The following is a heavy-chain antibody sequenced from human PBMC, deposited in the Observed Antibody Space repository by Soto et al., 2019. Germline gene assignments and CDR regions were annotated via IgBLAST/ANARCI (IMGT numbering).Heavy chain of an antibody. CDR2: INPKNGDT. D-gene: IGHD1-26*01. J-gene: IGHJ6*02. CDR1: GYTLTDYY. V-gene: IGHV1-2*02. Sequence: ASVKVSCKASGYTLTDYYMHWVRQAPGQGLEWMGWINPKNGDTNSAQKFRGRVTMTRDTSISTAYLELSSLRSDDTAVYYCARSTGSYSYYGRDVWGQGTTVTVSS. CDR3: ARSTGSYSYYGRDV.